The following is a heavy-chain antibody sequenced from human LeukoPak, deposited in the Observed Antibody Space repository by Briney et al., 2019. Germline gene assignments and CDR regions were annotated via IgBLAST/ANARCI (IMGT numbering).Heavy chain of an antibody. CDR1: GYTFTGLH. CDR3: ATGWISGDVSEYYFEI. CDR2: INPNTGVT. V-gene: IGHV1-2*02. D-gene: IGHD5/OR15-5a*01. Sequence: AASVRVSCKASGYTFTGLHIYWMRQAPGHRLEFMGYINPNTGVTNYAQKFQGRVTMTRDTSIATAYMELSSLRSDDTAVYYCATGWISGDVSEYYFEIWGQGTLVTVSS. J-gene: IGHJ4*02.